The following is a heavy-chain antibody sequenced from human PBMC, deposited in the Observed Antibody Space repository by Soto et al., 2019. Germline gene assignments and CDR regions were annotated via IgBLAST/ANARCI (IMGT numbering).Heavy chain of an antibody. CDR3: ARRRARNWLQR. D-gene: IGHD6-6*01. J-gene: IGHJ5*02. V-gene: IGHV4-39*01. CDR2: SYYSGST. CDR1: AGSISSSSYY. Sequence: SETLSLTCIVSAGSISSSSYYWGWIRQPPGKGLERIGSSYYSGSTYYNPSLKSRVTISVDTSKNEFSLKLSSVPAAGTPVFYWARRRARNWLQRWGQGTLVTVSS.